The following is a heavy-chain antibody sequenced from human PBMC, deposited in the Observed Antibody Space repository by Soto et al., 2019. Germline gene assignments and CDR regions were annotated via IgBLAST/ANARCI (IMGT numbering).Heavy chain of an antibody. CDR1: GFTVSNAW. V-gene: IGHV3-15*01. CDR3: TRYSYGASEY. Sequence: EVQLVESGGGLVKPGGSLRLSCAASGFTVSNAWMSWVRQAPGKGLEWVGRIKSKTDGGTTEYDAPVKGRVTISRDDSTNTLYLQMNSLKTEDTAVYYCTRYSYGASEYWGQGTLVTVSS. D-gene: IGHD5-18*01. CDR2: IKSKTDGGTT. J-gene: IGHJ4*02.